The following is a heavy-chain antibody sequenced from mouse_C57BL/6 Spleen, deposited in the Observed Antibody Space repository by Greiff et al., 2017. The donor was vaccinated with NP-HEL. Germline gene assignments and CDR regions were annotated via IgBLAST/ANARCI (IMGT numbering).Heavy chain of an antibody. D-gene: IGHD4-1*01. CDR1: GYAFSSYW. CDR2: IYPGDGDT. J-gene: IGHJ2*01. CDR3: ARANWDEGIYFDY. V-gene: IGHV1-80*01. Sequence: QVQLQQSGAELVKPGASVKISCKASGYAFSSYWMNWVKQRPGKGLEWIGQIYPGDGDTNYNGKFKGKATLTADKSSSTAYMQLSSLTSEDSAVYFCARANWDEGIYFDYWGQGTTLIVSS.